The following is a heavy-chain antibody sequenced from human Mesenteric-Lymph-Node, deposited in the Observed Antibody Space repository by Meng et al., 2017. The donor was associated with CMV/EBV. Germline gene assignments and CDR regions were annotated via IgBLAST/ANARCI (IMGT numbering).Heavy chain of an antibody. Sequence: GGSLRLSCAASGFTFSSYWMSWVRQAPGKGLEWVSSISSTSDSIYYADSVKGRFTISRDNAKNSLYLQMNSLRAEDTAVYYCARDPNLTDRGWLDPWGQGTLVTVSS. D-gene: IGHD5-24*01. CDR2: ISSTSDSI. J-gene: IGHJ5*02. CDR3: ARDPNLTDRGWLDP. V-gene: IGHV3-21*01. CDR1: GFTFSSYW.